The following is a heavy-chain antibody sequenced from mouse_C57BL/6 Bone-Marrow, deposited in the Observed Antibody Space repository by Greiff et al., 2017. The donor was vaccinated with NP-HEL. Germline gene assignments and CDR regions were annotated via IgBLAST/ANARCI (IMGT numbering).Heavy chain of an antibody. CDR1: GFNIKDDY. J-gene: IGHJ2*01. CDR2: IDPENGDT. D-gene: IGHD2-1*01. Sequence: EVQLQQSGAELVRPGASVKLSCTASGFNIKDDYMHWVKQRPEQGLEWIGWIDPENGDTEYASKFQGKAPITADTSSNTAYLPLSSLTSADPAVYYCTFYGNYGFDYWGQGTTLTVSS. CDR3: TFYGNYGFDY. V-gene: IGHV14-4*01.